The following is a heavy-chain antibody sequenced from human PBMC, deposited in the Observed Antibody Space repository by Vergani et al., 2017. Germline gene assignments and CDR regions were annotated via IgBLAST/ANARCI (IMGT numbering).Heavy chain of an antibody. CDR1: GFTFSNAW. D-gene: IGHD3-3*01. Sequence: EVQLVESGGGLVKPGGSLRLSCAASGFTFSNAWMSWVRQAPGKGLEWVGRIKSKTDGGTTDYAAPVKGRFTISRDDSKNTLYLQMNSLKTEDTAVYYCTTDQVSGMYYDFWSGFREPYYYYMDVWGKGTTVTVSS. V-gene: IGHV3-15*01. CDR2: IKSKTDGGTT. J-gene: IGHJ6*03. CDR3: TTDQVSGMYYDFWSGFREPYYYYMDV.